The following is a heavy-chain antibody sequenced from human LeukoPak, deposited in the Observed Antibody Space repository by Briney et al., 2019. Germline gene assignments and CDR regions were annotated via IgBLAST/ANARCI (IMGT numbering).Heavy chain of an antibody. CDR1: GYTFTDYY. CDR3: TRGGWLVK. Sequence: ASVEVSCKASGYTFTDYYMHWVRQAPGQGLEWMGWINPNSGGKNYAQKFQGRVTMTNDTSISTAYMELSRLRSDDTAVYYCTRGGWLVKWGQGTLVTVSS. J-gene: IGHJ4*02. V-gene: IGHV1-2*02. CDR2: INPNSGGK. D-gene: IGHD6-19*01.